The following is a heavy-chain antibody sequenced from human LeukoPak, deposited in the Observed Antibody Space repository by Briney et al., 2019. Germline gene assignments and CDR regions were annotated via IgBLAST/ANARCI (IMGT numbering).Heavy chain of an antibody. D-gene: IGHD3-22*01. CDR2: ISPSGGST. V-gene: IGHV1-18*01. Sequence: ASVKVSCKASGYTFTSYGISWVRQAPGQGPEWMGVISPSGGSTTYAQKFQGRVTLTRDMSTSTAYMELRSLRSDDTAVYYCASWDSSGYLDAFDIWGQGTMVTVSS. CDR3: ASWDSSGYLDAFDI. J-gene: IGHJ3*02. CDR1: GYTFTSYG.